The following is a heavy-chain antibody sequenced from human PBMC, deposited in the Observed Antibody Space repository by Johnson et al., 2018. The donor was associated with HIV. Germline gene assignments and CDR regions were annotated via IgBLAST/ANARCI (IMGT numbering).Heavy chain of an antibody. CDR1: GFTFDDYG. J-gene: IGHJ3*02. CDR3: ASQVRGLRLGVDAFDI. V-gene: IGHV3-20*04. D-gene: IGHD3-16*01. Sequence: VQLVESGGGVVRPGGSLRLSCTASGFTFDDYGMSWVRQAPGKGLEWVSGIHWNGGSTGYADSVKGRFPISRDNAKNSLYLQMNKLRAEDTAVYFCASQVRGLRLGVDAFDIWGQGTMVTVSS. CDR2: IHWNGGST.